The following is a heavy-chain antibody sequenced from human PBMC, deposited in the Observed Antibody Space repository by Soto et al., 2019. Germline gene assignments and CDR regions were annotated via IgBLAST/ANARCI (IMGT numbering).Heavy chain of an antibody. CDR3: ASQSGRSGYGGNGMDV. Sequence: PGESLKISCKGSGYSFTSYWIGWVRQMPGKGLEWMGIIYPGDSDTRYSPSSQGQVTISADKSISTAYLQWSSLKASDTAMYYCASQSGRSGYGGNGMDVWGQGTTVTVSS. J-gene: IGHJ6*02. D-gene: IGHD5-12*01. CDR1: GYSFTSYW. CDR2: IYPGDSDT. V-gene: IGHV5-51*01.